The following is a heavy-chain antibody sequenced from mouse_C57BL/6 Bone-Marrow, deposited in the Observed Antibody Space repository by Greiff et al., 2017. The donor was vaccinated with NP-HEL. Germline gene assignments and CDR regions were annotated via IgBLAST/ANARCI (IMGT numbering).Heavy chain of an antibody. D-gene: IGHD2-5*01. CDR1: GYSITSGYY. J-gene: IGHJ2*01. CDR2: ISYDGSN. V-gene: IGHV3-6*01. CDR3: ASYYSNYGYFDY. Sequence: VQLKESGPGLVKPSQSLSLTCSVTGYSITSGYYWNWIRQFPGNKLEWMGYISYDGSNNYNPSLKNRISITRDISKNQFFLKLNSVTTEDTATYYCASYYSNYGYFDYWGQGTTLTVSS.